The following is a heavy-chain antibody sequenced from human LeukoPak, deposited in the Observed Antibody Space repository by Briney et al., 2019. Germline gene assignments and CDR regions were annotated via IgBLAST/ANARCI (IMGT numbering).Heavy chain of an antibody. CDR3: AKDSASITIFGVAISSVY. J-gene: IGHJ4*02. Sequence: GGSLRLSCAASGFTFSSYAMSWVRQAPGRGLEWVSAISGSGGSTYYADSVKGRFTISRDNSKNTLYLQMNSLRAEDTAVYYCAKDSASITIFGVAISSVYWGQGTLVTVSS. CDR1: GFTFSSYA. CDR2: ISGSGGST. V-gene: IGHV3-23*01. D-gene: IGHD3-3*01.